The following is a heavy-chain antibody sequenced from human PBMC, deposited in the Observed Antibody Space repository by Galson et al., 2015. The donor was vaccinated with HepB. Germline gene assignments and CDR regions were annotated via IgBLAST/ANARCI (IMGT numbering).Heavy chain of an antibody. CDR1: GFTFSSYS. CDR3: ARDPGAGGWPHFDY. J-gene: IGHJ4*02. CDR2: ISSSSSYI. Sequence: SLRLSCAASGFTFSSYSMNWVRQAPGKGLEWVSSISSSSSYIYYADSVKGRFTISRDNAKNSLYLQMNSLRAEDTAVYYCARDPGAGGWPHFDYWGQGTLVTVSS. D-gene: IGHD6-19*01. V-gene: IGHV3-21*01.